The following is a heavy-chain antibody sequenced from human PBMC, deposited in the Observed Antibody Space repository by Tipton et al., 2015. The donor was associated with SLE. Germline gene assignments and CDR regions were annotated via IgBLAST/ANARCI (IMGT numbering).Heavy chain of an antibody. J-gene: IGHJ3*02. CDR3: ARDDPTGDAFDI. CDR1: GGSISSHY. D-gene: IGHD4-17*01. V-gene: IGHV4-59*11. Sequence: TLSLTCTVSGGSISSHYWSWFRQPPGKGVEGIGYIYYSGTTNYNPSLESRVTISVDTSKNQFSLKLSSVTAADTAVYYCARDDPTGDAFDIWGQGTMVTVSS. CDR2: IYYSGTT.